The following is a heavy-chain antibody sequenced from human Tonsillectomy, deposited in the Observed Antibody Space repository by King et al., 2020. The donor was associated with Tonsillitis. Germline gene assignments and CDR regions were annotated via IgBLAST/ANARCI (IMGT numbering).Heavy chain of an antibody. V-gene: IGHV3-48*02. Sequence: VQLVESGGGLVQPGGSLRLSCAASGFTFSSYSMNWVRQAPGKGLEWVSYISSSSSTIYYADSVKGRFTISRDNAKNSLYLQMNSLRDEDTAVYYCARQLVVAATEWFDPWGQGTLVTVSS. CDR2: ISSSSSTI. CDR3: ARQLVVAATEWFDP. D-gene: IGHD2-15*01. CDR1: GFTFSSYS. J-gene: IGHJ5*02.